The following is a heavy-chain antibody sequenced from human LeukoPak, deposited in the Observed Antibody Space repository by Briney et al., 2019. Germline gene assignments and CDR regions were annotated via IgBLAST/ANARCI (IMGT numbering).Heavy chain of an antibody. D-gene: IGHD6-13*01. CDR3: ARIPYSSSWLYFDY. CDR2: ISSSSSTI. V-gene: IGHV3-48*04. Sequence: QPGGSLRLSCAASGFTFSSYSMNWVRQAPGKGLEWVSYISSSSSTIYYADSVKGRFTISRDNAKNSLYLQMNSLRAEDTAVYYCARIPYSSSWLYFDYWGQGTLVTVSS. J-gene: IGHJ4*02. CDR1: GFTFSSYS.